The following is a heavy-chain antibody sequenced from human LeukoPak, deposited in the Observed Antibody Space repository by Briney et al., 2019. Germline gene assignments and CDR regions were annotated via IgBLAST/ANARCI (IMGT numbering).Heavy chain of an antibody. CDR2: IIPISGTI. CDR3: ATYRSTWSPRFEYFQE. V-gene: IGHV1-69*06. Sequence: GASVKVSCKASGYTFTSYDINWVRQATGQGLEWMGGIIPISGTIKYAQKFQGRVTMTADRSTSTAYMALSSLRSEDTAVYYCATYRSTWSPRFEYFQEWGQGTLVTVSS. J-gene: IGHJ1*01. CDR1: GYTFTSYD. D-gene: IGHD6-13*01.